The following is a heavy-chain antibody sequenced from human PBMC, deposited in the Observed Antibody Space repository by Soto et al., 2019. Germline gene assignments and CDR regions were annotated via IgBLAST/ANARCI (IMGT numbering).Heavy chain of an antibody. CDR1: GDSVSSNSAT. J-gene: IGHJ5*01. Sequence: PSQTLSLTCAISGDSVSSNSATWVWIRQSPSRGLEWLGRTYYRSRWFNDYAGSVKGRITINPDTSNNQFSLQLTSLSPDDTAVYYCARLRGDSWFDFWGQGTRVTVSS. V-gene: IGHV6-1*01. CDR3: ARLRGDSWFDF. CDR2: TYYRSRWFN.